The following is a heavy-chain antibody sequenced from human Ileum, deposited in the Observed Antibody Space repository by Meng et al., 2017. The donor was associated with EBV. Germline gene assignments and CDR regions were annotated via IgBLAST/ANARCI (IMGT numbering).Heavy chain of an antibody. J-gene: IGHJ4*02. CDR1: GSTFRVYG. Sequence: QVQLVQSGPEVKNPGSPVKVSCKPSGSTFRVYGITGVRQAPGQGLEWMGGIIPALGTPKYARKFQDRLTITADKSTSTGYMELHSLTSNDTAVYFCARGTGADYWGQGTLVTVSS. CDR3: ARGTGADY. CDR2: IIPALGTP. V-gene: IGHV1-69*06. D-gene: IGHD3-10*01.